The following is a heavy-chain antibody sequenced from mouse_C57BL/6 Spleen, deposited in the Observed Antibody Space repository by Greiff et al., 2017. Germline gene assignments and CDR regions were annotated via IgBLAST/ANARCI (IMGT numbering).Heavy chain of an antibody. V-gene: IGHV5-17*01. J-gene: IGHJ1*03. D-gene: IGHD4-1*01. CDR2: ISSGSSTI. Sequence: DVKLVESGGGLVKPGGSLKLSCAASGFTFSDYGMHWVRQAPEKGLEWVAYISSGSSTIYYADTVKGRFTISRDNAKNTLFLQMTSLRSEDTAMYYCARDNWDWYFDVWGTGTTVTVSS. CDR1: GFTFSDYG. CDR3: ARDNWDWYFDV.